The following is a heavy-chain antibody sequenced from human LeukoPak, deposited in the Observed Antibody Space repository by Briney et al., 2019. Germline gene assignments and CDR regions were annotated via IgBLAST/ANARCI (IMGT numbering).Heavy chain of an antibody. J-gene: IGHJ4*02. V-gene: IGHV3-30*18. D-gene: IGHD3-22*01. CDR3: AKDAKYNYYDEGRQGPSYYFDY. CDR1: GFTFSSYG. Sequence: TGGSLRLSCAASGFTFSSYGMHWVRQAPGKGLEWVAVISYDGSNKYYADSVKGRFTISRDNSKNTLYLQMNSLRAEDTAVYYCAKDAKYNYYDEGRQGPSYYFDYWGQGTLVTVSS. CDR2: ISYDGSNK.